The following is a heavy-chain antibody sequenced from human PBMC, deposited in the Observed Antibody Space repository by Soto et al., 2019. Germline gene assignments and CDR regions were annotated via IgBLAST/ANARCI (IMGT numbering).Heavy chain of an antibody. CDR1: GFTFSFYW. D-gene: IGHD5-12*01. Sequence: GGSLRLSCAASGFTFSFYWMSWVRQAQGKGLEWVANIKQDGSEKYYVDSVKGRFTISRDNAKNSLYLQMNSLRAEDTAVYYCARDDRDGYNFIIPFDHWGQGTLVTVSS. CDR2: IKQDGSEK. J-gene: IGHJ4*02. V-gene: IGHV3-7*01. CDR3: ARDDRDGYNFIIPFDH.